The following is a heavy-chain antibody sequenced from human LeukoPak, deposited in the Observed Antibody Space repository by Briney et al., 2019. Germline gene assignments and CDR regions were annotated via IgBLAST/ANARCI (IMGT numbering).Heavy chain of an antibody. Sequence: SETLSLTCTVSGGSFISGDCYWSWIRQPPGKGLEWIGYIYYSGSTYYNPSLRSRVTISVDTSKNQISLKLSSVTAADPAVYYCARSAFGSGSSYFDYWGQGTLVTVSS. J-gene: IGHJ4*02. CDR2: IYYSGST. V-gene: IGHV4-30-4*01. D-gene: IGHD3-10*01. CDR1: GGSFISGDCY. CDR3: ARSAFGSGSSYFDY.